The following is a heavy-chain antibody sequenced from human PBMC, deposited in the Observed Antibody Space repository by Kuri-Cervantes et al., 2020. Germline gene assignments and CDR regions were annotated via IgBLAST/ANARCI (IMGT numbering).Heavy chain of an antibody. Sequence: ASVKVSCKASGYTFTSYCMHWVRQAPGQGLEWMGWINPNGGGANYAQEFQGRVTLTRDTSISTAYMELSRLRSDDTALYYCARAPLGWFGESHGGYWGQGTLVTVSS. CDR2: INPNGGGA. CDR1: GYTFTSYC. D-gene: IGHD3-10*01. CDR3: ARAPLGWFGESHGGY. J-gene: IGHJ4*02. V-gene: IGHV1-2*02.